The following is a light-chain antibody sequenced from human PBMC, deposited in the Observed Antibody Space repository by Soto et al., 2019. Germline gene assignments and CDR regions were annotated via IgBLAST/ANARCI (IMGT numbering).Light chain of an antibody. Sequence: IVLIHAPCTLSLSPWERASLSCMTIQSVSSTSLAWYHQRPGQAPRLLIHAASRRATGIPDRFSGSGSGTDFTLTISSLAPEDFGVYFCQHYGNSPPATLGQGTRLDIK. CDR1: QSVSSTS. J-gene: IGKJ5*01. CDR2: AAS. V-gene: IGKV3-20*01. CDR3: QHYGNSPPAT.